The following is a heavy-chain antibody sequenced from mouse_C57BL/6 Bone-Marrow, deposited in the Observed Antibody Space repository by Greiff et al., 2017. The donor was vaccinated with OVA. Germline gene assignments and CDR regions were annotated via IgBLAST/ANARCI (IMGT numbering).Heavy chain of an antibody. V-gene: IGHV1-55*01. CDR1: GYTFTSYW. CDR2: IYPGSGST. J-gene: IGHJ2*01. Sequence: QVQLQQSGAELARPGASVKLSCKASGYTFTSYWITWVKQRPGQGLEWIGDIYPGSGSTNYNEKFKGKATLTVDTSSSTAYMQLSSLTSEDSAVYYCARARDGMDCFDYWGQGTTLTVSS. CDR3: ARARDGMDCFDY. D-gene: IGHD3-3*01.